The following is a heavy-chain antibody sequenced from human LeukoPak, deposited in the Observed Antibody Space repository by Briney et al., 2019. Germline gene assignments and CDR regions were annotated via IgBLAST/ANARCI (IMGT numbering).Heavy chain of an antibody. V-gene: IGHV3-20*04. J-gene: IGHJ4*02. D-gene: IGHD6-13*01. Sequence: SGGSLRLSCGACGFPLDDLAMSWVRQAPGKGLEWVSGMNGRSRGYTISRDNAKNSLYLQMNNLVAEDTALSYCARSTAVGLNYLDYWGQGTLVTVSS. CDR1: GFPLDDLA. CDR3: ARSTAVGLNYLDY. CDR2: MNGRSR.